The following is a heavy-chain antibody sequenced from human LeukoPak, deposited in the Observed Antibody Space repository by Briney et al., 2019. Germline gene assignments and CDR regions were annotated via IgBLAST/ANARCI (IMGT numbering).Heavy chain of an antibody. CDR3: ARYSSGYYYFLY. V-gene: IGHV5-51*01. CDR2: IYPSDSDT. CDR1: GYSFTSYW. J-gene: IGHJ4*02. Sequence: GESLKISCKGSGYSFTSYWIDWVRQMPGKGLEWMGSIYPSDSDTRYSPSFQGQVTISADKSITTAYLQWSSLKASDTAIYYCARYSSGYYYFLYWGQGTQVTVSS. D-gene: IGHD3-22*01.